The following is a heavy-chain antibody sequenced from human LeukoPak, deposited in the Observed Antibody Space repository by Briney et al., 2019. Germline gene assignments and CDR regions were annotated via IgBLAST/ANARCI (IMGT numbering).Heavy chain of an antibody. D-gene: IGHD1-1*01. CDR1: GGSISSSSYY. CDR2: IYYSGTT. J-gene: IGHJ4*02. V-gene: IGHV4-39*01. Sequence: SETLSLTCTVSGGSISSSSYYWGWIRQPPGKGLEWIGSIYYSGTTYCHPSRKSRVTISVDTAKNQFSLEVSSVTAADTAVYYCARHTSHTIGTGDFDYWGQGTLVTVSS. CDR3: ARHTSHTIGTGDFDY.